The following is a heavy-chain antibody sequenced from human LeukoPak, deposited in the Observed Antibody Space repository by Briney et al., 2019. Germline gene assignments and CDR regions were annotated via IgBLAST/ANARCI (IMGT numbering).Heavy chain of an antibody. CDR2: ISSSSSYI. CDR3: ARGRDGYNPGYFDY. D-gene: IGHD5-24*01. J-gene: IGHJ4*02. V-gene: IGHV3-21*01. Sequence: GGSLRLTCAASGFTFSNAWMSWVRQAPGKGREWVSSISSSSSYIYYADSVKGRFTISRDNAKNSLYLQMNSLRAEDTAVYYCARGRDGYNPGYFDYWGQGTLVTVSS. CDR1: GFTFSNAW.